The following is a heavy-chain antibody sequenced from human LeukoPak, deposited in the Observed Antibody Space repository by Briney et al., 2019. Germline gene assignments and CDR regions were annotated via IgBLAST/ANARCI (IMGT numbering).Heavy chain of an antibody. D-gene: IGHD3-9*01. CDR3: AKDQGRYFDWLLLGAFDI. Sequence: PGRSLRLSCAASGFTLSSYGMHWVRQAPGKGLEWVAVISYDGSNKYYADSVKGRFTISRDNSKNTLYLQMNSLRAEDTAVYYCAKDQGRYFDWLLLGAFDIWGQGTMVTVSS. CDR2: ISYDGSNK. J-gene: IGHJ3*02. V-gene: IGHV3-30*18. CDR1: GFTLSSYG.